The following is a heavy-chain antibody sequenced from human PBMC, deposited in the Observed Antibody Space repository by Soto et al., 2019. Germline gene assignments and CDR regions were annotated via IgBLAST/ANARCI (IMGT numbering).Heavy chain of an antibody. D-gene: IGHD2-15*01. CDR2: INHSGST. Sequence: QVQLQQWGAGLLKPSETLSLTCAVYGGSFSGYYWSWIRQPPGKGLEWIGEINHSGSTNYNPSLKSRVTISVDTSKNQFSLKLSSVTAADTAVYYCARADIVVAPDWSDPWGQGTLVTVSS. V-gene: IGHV4-34*01. J-gene: IGHJ5*02. CDR3: ARADIVVAPDWSDP. CDR1: GGSFSGYY.